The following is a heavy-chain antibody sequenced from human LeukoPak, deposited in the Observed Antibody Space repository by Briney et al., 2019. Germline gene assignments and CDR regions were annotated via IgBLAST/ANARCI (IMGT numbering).Heavy chain of an antibody. D-gene: IGHD1-14*01. Sequence: GGSLRLSCAASGFTLSSSAMSWVRQAPGKGLEWVSTVIGGRGTTFYADSVKGRFTISRDNSKSTLYLQMSSLRAEDTAIYYCAKETGTAAWGQGTLVTVSS. CDR2: VIGGRGTT. V-gene: IGHV3-23*01. CDR1: GFTLSSSA. J-gene: IGHJ5*02. CDR3: AKETGTAA.